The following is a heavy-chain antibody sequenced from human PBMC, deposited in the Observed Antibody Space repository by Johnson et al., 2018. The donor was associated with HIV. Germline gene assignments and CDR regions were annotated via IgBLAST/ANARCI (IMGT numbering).Heavy chain of an antibody. CDR2: ISYDGSNK. CDR1: GFTFSSYA. V-gene: IGHV3-30*04. CDR3: ATPTGSDAFDV. Sequence: QVQLVESGGGLVQPGGSLRLSCAASGFTFSSYAMHWVRQAPGKGLEWVAVISYDGSNKYYADSVKGRFNISRDNSKSTLFLHMNTLRVEDTAVYYCATPTGSDAFDVWGQGTLVTVSS. J-gene: IGHJ3*01. D-gene: IGHD1-1*01.